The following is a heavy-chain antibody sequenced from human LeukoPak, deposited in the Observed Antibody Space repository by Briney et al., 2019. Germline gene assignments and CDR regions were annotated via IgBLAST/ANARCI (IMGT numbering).Heavy chain of an antibody. J-gene: IGHJ4*02. CDR1: GFTFSNYW. V-gene: IGHV3-74*01. Sequence: PGGSLRLSCAASGFTFSNYWMHWVRQAPGKGLVWVSRINSGGSTTDYADSVKGRFTISRDNAKNTLYLQMNSLRAEDTAVYYCARGMGPESSDYFDYWGQGTLVTVSS. CDR3: ARGMGPESSDYFDY. D-gene: IGHD1-14*01. CDR2: INSGGSTT.